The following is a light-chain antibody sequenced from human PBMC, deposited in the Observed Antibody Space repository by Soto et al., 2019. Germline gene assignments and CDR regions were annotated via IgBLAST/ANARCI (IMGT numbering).Light chain of an antibody. CDR3: QQYNQWPPLT. CDR1: QSISNS. CDR2: DAF. Sequence: DIVLTQSLATLSLSPGERATLSCRASQSISNSLAWYQQKPGQAPRLIINDAFNRATGIPARFSGSGSGTDFTLTISGLEPEDFAVYYCQQYNQWPPLTFGGGTKVDIK. J-gene: IGKJ4*01. V-gene: IGKV3-11*01.